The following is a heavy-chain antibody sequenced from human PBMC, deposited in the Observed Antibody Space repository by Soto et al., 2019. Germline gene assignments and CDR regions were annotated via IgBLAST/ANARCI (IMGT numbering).Heavy chain of an antibody. CDR3: ARRPSSGATEWYFDL. V-gene: IGHV4-34*01. J-gene: IGHJ2*01. CDR2: INHSGST. Sequence: WTRQHPGKGLEWIGEINHSGSTNYNPSLKSRVTISVDTSKNQFSLKLSSVTAADTAVYYCARRPSSGATEWYFDLWGRRTLVTGTS. D-gene: IGHD6-19*01.